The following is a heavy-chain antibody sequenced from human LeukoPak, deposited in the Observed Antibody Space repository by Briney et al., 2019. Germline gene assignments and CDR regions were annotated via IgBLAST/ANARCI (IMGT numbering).Heavy chain of an antibody. Sequence: GGSLRLSCAASGFTFSSYSMNWVRQAPGKGLEWVSSISSSSSYIYYADSVKGRFTISRDNAKNSLYLQMNSLRAEDTAVYYCASVGYYFSTPDAFDIWGQGTMVTVSS. J-gene: IGHJ3*02. CDR2: ISSSSSYI. CDR1: GFTFSSYS. V-gene: IGHV3-21*01. CDR3: ASVGYYFSTPDAFDI. D-gene: IGHD3-10*01.